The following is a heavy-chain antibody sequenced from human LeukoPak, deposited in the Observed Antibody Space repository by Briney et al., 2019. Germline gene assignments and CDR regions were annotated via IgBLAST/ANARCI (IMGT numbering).Heavy chain of an antibody. V-gene: IGHV5-51*01. Sequence: GEPLEISCKGSGYSFATYWIGWVRQMPGKGLEWMGIIYPGDSDTRYNPSFQGQVTISADKSISTAYLQWSSLKDSDTAIYYCTRHTSSWSREDYWGQGTLVTVSS. CDR3: TRHTSSWSREDY. CDR2: IYPGDSDT. CDR1: GYSFATYW. D-gene: IGHD6-13*01. J-gene: IGHJ4*02.